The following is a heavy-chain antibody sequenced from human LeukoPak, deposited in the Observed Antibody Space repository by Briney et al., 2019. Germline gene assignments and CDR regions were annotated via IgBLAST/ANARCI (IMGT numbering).Heavy chain of an antibody. D-gene: IGHD3-10*01. CDR1: GFTFSSYA. Sequence: GGSLRLSCAASGFTFSSYAMHWVRQAPGKGLEWVAVISYDGSNKYYADSVKGRFTISRDNSKNTLYLQMNSLRAEDTAVYYCASIALTHRLTWFGELALDYWGRGTLVTVSS. V-gene: IGHV3-30-3*01. CDR3: ASIALTHRLTWFGELALDY. CDR2: ISYDGSNK. J-gene: IGHJ4*02.